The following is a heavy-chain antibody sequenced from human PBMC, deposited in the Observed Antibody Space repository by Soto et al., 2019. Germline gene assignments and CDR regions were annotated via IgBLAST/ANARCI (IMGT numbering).Heavy chain of an antibody. J-gene: IGHJ5*02. Sequence: SETLSLTCAVYGGSFSGYYWSWIRQPPGKGLEWIGYIYYSGSTNYNPSLKSRVTISVDTSKNQFSLKLSSVTAADTAVYYCARVGVTMVRGARGRDWFDPWGQGTLVTVSS. CDR3: ARVGVTMVRGARGRDWFDP. D-gene: IGHD3-10*01. V-gene: IGHV4-59*01. CDR2: IYYSGST. CDR1: GGSFSGYY.